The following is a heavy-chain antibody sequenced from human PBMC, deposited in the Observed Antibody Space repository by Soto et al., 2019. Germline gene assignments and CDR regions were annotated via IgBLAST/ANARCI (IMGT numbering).Heavy chain of an antibody. CDR1: GFSFTISP. D-gene: IGHD7-27*01. J-gene: IGHJ4*02. Sequence: LRRSCAASGFSFTISPMHWVRQAPGKGPEWVALISYDGTNKFYADSVKGRFTISRDNSKSTLYLQVDSLRPEDAAVYYCARDPKTSGGQHWAFNYFDSWGQGTLVTVSS. CDR3: ARDPKTSGGQHWAFNYFDS. V-gene: IGHV3-30-3*01. CDR2: ISYDGTNK.